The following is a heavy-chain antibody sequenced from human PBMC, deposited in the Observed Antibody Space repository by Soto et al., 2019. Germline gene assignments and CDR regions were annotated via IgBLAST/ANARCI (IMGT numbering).Heavy chain of an antibody. CDR3: ARGEWASLGYSSGWYGGDYYYYGMDV. CDR1: GDSVSSNSAA. CDR2: TYYRSKWYN. D-gene: IGHD6-19*01. V-gene: IGHV6-1*01. J-gene: IGHJ6*02. Sequence: PSQTLSLTCAISGDSVSSNSAAWNWIRQSPSRGLEWLGRTYYRSKWYNDYAVSVKSRITINPDTSKNQFSLQLNSVTPEDTAVYYCARGEWASLGYSSGWYGGDYYYYGMDVWGQGTTVTVSS.